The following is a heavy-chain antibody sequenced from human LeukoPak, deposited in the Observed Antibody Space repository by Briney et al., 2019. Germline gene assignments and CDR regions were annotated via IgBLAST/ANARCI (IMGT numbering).Heavy chain of an antibody. J-gene: IGHJ4*02. D-gene: IGHD3-9*01. Sequence: GGSLRLSCAASGFTFSSYAMSWVRQAPGKGLEWVSAISGSGGSTYYADSVKGWFTISRDNSKNTLYLQMNSLRAEDTAVYYCANAPDYDILTGYFFPFDYWGQGTLVTVSS. CDR2: ISGSGGST. V-gene: IGHV3-23*01. CDR3: ANAPDYDILTGYFFPFDY. CDR1: GFTFSSYA.